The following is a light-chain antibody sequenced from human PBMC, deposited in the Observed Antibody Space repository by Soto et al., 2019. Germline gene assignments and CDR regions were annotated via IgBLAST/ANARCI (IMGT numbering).Light chain of an antibody. CDR3: KSYAGSNTYV. V-gene: IGLV2-14*01. J-gene: IGLJ1*01. Sequence: QSVLTQPASVSGSPGQSITFSCTGTSSDFGDYNSVSWYQQHPGKAPKLMILEVSNRPSGVSNRFSGSKSGNTASLTISGLQAEDEADYFCKSYAGSNTYVFGSGTKVTVL. CDR2: EVS. CDR1: SSDFGDYNS.